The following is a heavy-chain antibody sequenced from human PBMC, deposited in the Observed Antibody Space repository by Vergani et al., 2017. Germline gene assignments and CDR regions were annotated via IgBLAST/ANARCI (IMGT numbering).Heavy chain of an antibody. D-gene: IGHD2-8*02. J-gene: IGHJ4*02. V-gene: IGHV4-34*02. CDR1: GESFSSFY. CDR3: AVRPSVNLVGGGIFTKRTFDY. CDR2: INNDGHT. Sequence: QVQLQQWGAGVVKPSGTLSLTCAVFGESFSSFYWSWIRKPPGKGMEWIGEINNDGHTNYNPSLESRVTVSRDTAKYQFSVNLMVVISADTAMYYCAVRPSVNLVGGGIFTKRTFDYWSQGSLVTVSS.